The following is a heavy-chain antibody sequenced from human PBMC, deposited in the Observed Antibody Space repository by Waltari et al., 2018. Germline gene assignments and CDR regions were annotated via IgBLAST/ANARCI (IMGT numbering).Heavy chain of an antibody. J-gene: IGHJ4*02. V-gene: IGHV4-38-2*01. CDR1: GYSISSGYY. CDR3: ARLFKGPWDY. Sequence: QVQLQESGPGLVKPSETLSLTCAVSGYSISSGYYWGWIRQPPGKGLDWIGSIYHSGSTYYNPSIKSGVTISVDTSKNQFSLKLSSVTAADTAVYYCARLFKGPWDYWGQGTLVTVSS. CDR2: IYHSGST.